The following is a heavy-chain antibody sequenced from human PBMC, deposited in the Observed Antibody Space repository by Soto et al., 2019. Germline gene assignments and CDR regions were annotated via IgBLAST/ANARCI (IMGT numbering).Heavy chain of an antibody. V-gene: IGHV1-69*02. Sequence: QVQLVQSGAEVKKPGSSVKVSCTASGDTFNCYTISWVRQAPGQGLEWMGRIIPMLGMSNYAQNFQGRVTLSADKSARPAYRELSSLRSEDTGLYFCANSDVSGGAHFANWGKGTLVTVS. D-gene: IGHD3-10*01. CDR2: IIPMLGMS. CDR1: GDTFNCYT. J-gene: IGHJ4*02. CDR3: ANSDVSGGAHFAN.